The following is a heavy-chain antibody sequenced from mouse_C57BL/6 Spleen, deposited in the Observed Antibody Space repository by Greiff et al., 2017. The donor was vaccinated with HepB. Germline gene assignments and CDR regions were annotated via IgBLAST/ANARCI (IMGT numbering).Heavy chain of an antibody. J-gene: IGHJ3*01. Sequence: EVMLVESGGGLVKPGGSLKLSCAASGFTFSSYAMSWVRQTPEKRLEWVATISDGGSYTYYPDNVKGRFTISRDNAKNNLYLQMSHLKSEDTAMYYCARDKAQATRFAYWGRGTLVTVSA. CDR3: ARDKAQATRFAY. D-gene: IGHD3-2*02. CDR2: ISDGGSYT. V-gene: IGHV5-4*01. CDR1: GFTFSSYA.